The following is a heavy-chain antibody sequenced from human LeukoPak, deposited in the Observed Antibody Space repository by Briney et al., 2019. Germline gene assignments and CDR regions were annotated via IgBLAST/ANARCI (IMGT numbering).Heavy chain of an antibody. CDR3: ARDQGSFFSGWYFY. CDR2: ILYDGSNE. J-gene: IGHJ4*02. Sequence: PGGSLRLSCAASGITFTTYPMHWVRQAPGKGLEWVAVILYDGSNEYYTDSVKGRFTISRDNSKNTLYLQMNSLRPEDTAVYYCARDQGSFFSGWYFYWGQGTLVTVSS. V-gene: IGHV3-30-3*01. CDR1: GITFTTYP. D-gene: IGHD6-19*01.